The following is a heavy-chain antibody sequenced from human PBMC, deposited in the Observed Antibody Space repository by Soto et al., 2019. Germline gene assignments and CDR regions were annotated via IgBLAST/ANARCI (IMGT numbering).Heavy chain of an antibody. CDR3: AAEGPVPGLRYYGMDV. Sequence: ASVKGSCKSSGFTFTSSAVQWVRQARGQRLEWIGWIVVGSGNTNYAQKFQERVTITRDMSTSTAYMELSSLRSEDTAVYYCAAEGPVPGLRYYGMDVWGQGTTVPVSS. V-gene: IGHV1-58*01. CDR2: IVVGSGNT. J-gene: IGHJ6*02. CDR1: GFTFTSSA.